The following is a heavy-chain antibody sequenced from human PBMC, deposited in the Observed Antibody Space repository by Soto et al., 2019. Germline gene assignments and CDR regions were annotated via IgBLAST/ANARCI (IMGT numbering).Heavy chain of an antibody. D-gene: IGHD6-13*01. CDR1: GGTFSSYA. CDR3: ARDTSSWYPPYYYYYGMDV. V-gene: IGHV1-69*01. Sequence: QAQLVQSGAEVQKPGSSVKVSCKASGGTFSSYAISWVRQAPGQGLEWMGGIIPIFGTANYAQKFQGRVTITADESTSTAYMELSSLRSEDTAVYYCARDTSSWYPPYYYYYGMDVWGQGTTVTVSS. J-gene: IGHJ6*02. CDR2: IIPIFGTA.